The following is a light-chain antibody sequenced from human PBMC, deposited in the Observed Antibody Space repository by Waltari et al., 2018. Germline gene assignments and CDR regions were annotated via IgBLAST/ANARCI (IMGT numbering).Light chain of an antibody. CDR2: GAS. Sequence: EIVMTQSPATLSVSPGERATHSCRASQALNTNLAWYQQKPGQAPRLLIYGASTRATGIPSRFSVSGSGTEFTLTISSLQSEDFAVYYCQQYNSWPPYTFGQGTKLEIK. J-gene: IGKJ2*01. V-gene: IGKV3-15*01. CDR1: QALNTN. CDR3: QQYNSWPPYT.